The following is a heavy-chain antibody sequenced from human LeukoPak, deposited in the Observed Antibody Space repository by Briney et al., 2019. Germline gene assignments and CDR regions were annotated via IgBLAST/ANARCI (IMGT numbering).Heavy chain of an antibody. CDR3: AKNFIGHIVVETTHAFDI. Sequence: GGSLRLSCAASGFTFSSYAMSWVRQAPGKGLEWVSAISGSGGSTYYADSVKGRFTISRDNSKNTLYLQMNSLRAEDTAVYYCAKNFIGHIVVETTHAFDIWGQGTMVTVSS. J-gene: IGHJ3*02. D-gene: IGHD2-21*02. V-gene: IGHV3-23*01. CDR2: ISGSGGST. CDR1: GFTFSSYA.